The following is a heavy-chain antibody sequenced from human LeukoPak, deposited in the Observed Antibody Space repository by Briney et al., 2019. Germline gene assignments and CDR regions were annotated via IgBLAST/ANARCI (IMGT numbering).Heavy chain of an antibody. D-gene: IGHD1-1*01. CDR1: GGSINSRSYY. V-gene: IGHV4-39*02. CDR2: IYYSGST. J-gene: IGHJ4*01. CDR3: ARITTDGIDY. Sequence: SETLSLTCTVSGGSINSRSYYWGWIRQPPGKGLKWIGSIYYSGSTYYNSSLKSRVTISVDTSKNHFSLKLNSVTAADTAVYYCARITTDGIDYRGHGTLVTVSS.